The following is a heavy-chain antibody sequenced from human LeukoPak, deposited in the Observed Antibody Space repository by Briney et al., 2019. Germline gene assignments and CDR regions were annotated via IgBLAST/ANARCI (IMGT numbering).Heavy chain of an antibody. J-gene: IGHJ3*02. Sequence: GGSLRLSCAASGFTFSDYYMSWIRQAPGKGLEWVSYISSSGSTIYYADSVKGRFTISRDNAKNPLYLQMNSLRAEDTAVYYCAIGTYGSGSRRAFDIWGQGTMVTVSS. D-gene: IGHD3-10*01. V-gene: IGHV3-11*01. CDR2: ISSSGSTI. CDR1: GFTFSDYY. CDR3: AIGTYGSGSRRAFDI.